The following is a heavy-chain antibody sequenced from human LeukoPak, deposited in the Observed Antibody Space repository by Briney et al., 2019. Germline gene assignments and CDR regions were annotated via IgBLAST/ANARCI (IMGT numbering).Heavy chain of an antibody. Sequence: ASVKVSCKASGYTFTGYYMHWVRQATGQGLEWMGWMNPNSGNTGYAQKFQGRVTMTRNTSISTAYMELSSLRSEDTAVYYCARFTVASSFDYWGQGTLVTVSS. J-gene: IGHJ4*02. CDR3: ARFTVASSFDY. V-gene: IGHV1-8*02. CDR2: MNPNSGNT. CDR1: GYTFTGYY. D-gene: IGHD4-17*01.